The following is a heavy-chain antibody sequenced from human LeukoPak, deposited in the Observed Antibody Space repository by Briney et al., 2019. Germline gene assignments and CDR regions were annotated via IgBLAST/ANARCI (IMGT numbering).Heavy chain of an antibody. CDR3: ASQFGTTLYGWFDP. CDR1: GGSISSSSYY. Sequence: SETLSLTCTVSGGSISSSSYYWGWIRQPPGKGLEWIGSIYYSGSTYYNPSLKSRVTISVDTSKNQFSLKLSSVTAADTAVYYCASQFGTTLYGWFDPWGQGTLSPSPQ. CDR2: IYYSGST. J-gene: IGHJ5*02. V-gene: IGHV4-39*01. D-gene: IGHD1-1*01.